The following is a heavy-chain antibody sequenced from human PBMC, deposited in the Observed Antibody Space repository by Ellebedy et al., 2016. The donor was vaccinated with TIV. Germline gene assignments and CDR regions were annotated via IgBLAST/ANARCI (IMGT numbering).Heavy chain of an antibody. J-gene: IGHJ4*02. CDR3: ARDYYGSLDY. CDR1: GGSMNNDC. Sequence: SETLSLTXTVSGGSMNNDCWSWIRQPPGKGLEWVGYVCHRGSPNNNPSLKSRLTMSLDTSKNQFSLKLSSVTAADTAVYYCARDYYGSLDYWGQGILVTVSS. V-gene: IGHV4-59*01. CDR2: VCHRGSP. D-gene: IGHD3-10*01.